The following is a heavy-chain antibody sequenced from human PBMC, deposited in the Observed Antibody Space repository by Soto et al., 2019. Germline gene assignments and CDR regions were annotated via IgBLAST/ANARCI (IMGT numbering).Heavy chain of an antibody. CDR3: ARVTIESIAGAGSPPASPYYYYGMDV. D-gene: IGHD6-19*01. CDR2: MNPNSGNT. CDR1: GYTFTSYD. Sequence: ASVKVSCKASGYTFTSYDINWVRQATGQGLEWMGWMNPNSGNTGYAQKFQGRVTMTRNTSISTAYMELSSLRSEDTAVYSCARVTIESIAGAGSPPASPYYYYGMDVWGQGTTVTVSS. J-gene: IGHJ6*02. V-gene: IGHV1-8*01.